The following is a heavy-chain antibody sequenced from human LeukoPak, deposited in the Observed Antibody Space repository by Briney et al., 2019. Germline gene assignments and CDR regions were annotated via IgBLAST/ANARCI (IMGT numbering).Heavy chain of an antibody. CDR1: GFTVSNNH. V-gene: IGHV3-53*01. Sequence: GGSLRLSCAASGFTVSNNHMTWVRQAPGKGLEWVSVVYTAGSTYYADSVKGRFTISRDNSKNTVYLQMNSLRVGDTAVYYCARGYSSNWNYFGYWGQGILVTVSS. J-gene: IGHJ4*02. D-gene: IGHD6-13*01. CDR3: ARGYSSNWNYFGY. CDR2: VYTAGST.